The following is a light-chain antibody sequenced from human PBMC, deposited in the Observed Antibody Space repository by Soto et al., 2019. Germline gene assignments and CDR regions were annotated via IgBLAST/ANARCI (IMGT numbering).Light chain of an antibody. CDR1: QSVSSSY. V-gene: IGKV3-20*01. Sequence: EIVLTQSPGTLSLSPGEIATLSCRASQSVSSSYLAWYQQRPGQAPRLLLYGASGRATGVPDRFSGGGSGTDFTLTSSRLEPEDFAVYYCQLYGSSPPITFGQGTRLEIK. J-gene: IGKJ5*01. CDR3: QLYGSSPPIT. CDR2: GAS.